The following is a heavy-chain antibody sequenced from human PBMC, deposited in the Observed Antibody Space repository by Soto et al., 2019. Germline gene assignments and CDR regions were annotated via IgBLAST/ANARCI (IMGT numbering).Heavy chain of an antibody. D-gene: IGHD1-1*01. Sequence: SVKVSCKASGYTFTSYDINWVRQATGQGLEWMGWMNPNSGNTGYAQKFQGRVTMTRNTSISTAYMELSSLRSEDTAVYYCARVEVNWNDVWWFDPWGQGTLVTVSS. J-gene: IGHJ5*02. CDR2: MNPNSGNT. V-gene: IGHV1-8*01. CDR3: ARVEVNWNDVWWFDP. CDR1: GYTFTSYD.